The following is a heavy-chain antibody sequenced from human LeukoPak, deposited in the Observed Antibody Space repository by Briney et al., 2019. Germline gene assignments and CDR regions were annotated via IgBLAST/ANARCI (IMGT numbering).Heavy chain of an antibody. Sequence: SGGSLRLSCAASGFTFSSNWMHWVRQVPGKGLVWVSRILSDGSYTSYADSVRGRFTISRDNSKNTLYLQMNSLRAEDTAVYYCARWLSDKIDSNGYLDYWGQGTLVAVSS. D-gene: IGHD5-18*01. CDR3: ARWLSDKIDSNGYLDY. J-gene: IGHJ4*02. CDR2: ILSDGSYT. CDR1: GFTFSSNW. V-gene: IGHV3-74*01.